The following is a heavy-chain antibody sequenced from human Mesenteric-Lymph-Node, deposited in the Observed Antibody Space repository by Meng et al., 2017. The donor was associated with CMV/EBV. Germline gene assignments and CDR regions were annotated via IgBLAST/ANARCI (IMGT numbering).Heavy chain of an antibody. CDR3: AKGHYGSGSIDY. CDR2: ISSSGSTI. CDR1: GFTFSDYY. V-gene: IGHV3-11*01. J-gene: IGHJ4*02. Sequence: GESLKISCAASGFTFSDYYMSWIRQAPGKGLEWVSYISSSGSTIYYADSVKGRFTISRDNAKNSLYLQMNSLRAEDTAVYYCAKGHYGSGSIDYWGQGTLVTVSS. D-gene: IGHD3-10*01.